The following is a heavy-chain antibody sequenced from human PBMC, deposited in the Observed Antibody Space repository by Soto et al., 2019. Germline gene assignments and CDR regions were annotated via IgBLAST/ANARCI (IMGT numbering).Heavy chain of an antibody. D-gene: IGHD2-8*02. CDR3: ARGMTPPGAPAWYYFDS. J-gene: IGHJ4*02. Sequence: PSETLSLTCTVSGASITGSSYWSWIRQPAGKGLEWIGRFSLSGTTSYNPSLRSRVTMSADVSKNQFSLRLTSVTAADTALYYCARGMTPPGAPAWYYFDSWRQGTLVTVSS. CDR2: FSLSGTT. V-gene: IGHV4-4*07. CDR1: GASITGSSY.